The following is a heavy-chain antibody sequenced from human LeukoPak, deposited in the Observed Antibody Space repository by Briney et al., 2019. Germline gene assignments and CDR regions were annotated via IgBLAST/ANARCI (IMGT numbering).Heavy chain of an antibody. D-gene: IGHD6-13*01. Sequence: PGGSLRLSCSASGFIFSPYAMHWVRQAPGKGLEYVSSISSEGKTTYYADSVKGRFTISRDNSKNTLYLQMSSLRPEDTAVYYCLKDRWVDHWGQGTLVTVSS. CDR3: LKDRWVDH. J-gene: IGHJ4*02. V-gene: IGHV3-64D*06. CDR1: GFIFSPYA. CDR2: ISSEGKTT.